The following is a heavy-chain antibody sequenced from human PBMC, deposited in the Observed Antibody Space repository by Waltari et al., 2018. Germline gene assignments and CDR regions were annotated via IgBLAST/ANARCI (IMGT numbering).Heavy chain of an antibody. D-gene: IGHD3-10*01. CDR1: GGSFSGYY. CDR2: INHSGST. V-gene: IGHV4-34*01. J-gene: IGHJ3*02. CDR3: ARTRITMVRGVTNAFDI. Sequence: QVQLQQWGAGLLKPSETLSLTCAVYGGSFSGYYWSWIRQPPGKGLEWIGEINHSGSTNYNPSLKSRVTISVDTSKNQFSLKLSSVTAADTAVYYCARTRITMVRGVTNAFDIWGQGTMVIVSS.